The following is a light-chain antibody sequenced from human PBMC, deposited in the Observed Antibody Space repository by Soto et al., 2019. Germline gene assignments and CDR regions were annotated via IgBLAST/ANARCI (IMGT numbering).Light chain of an antibody. J-gene: IGKJ2*01. CDR1: QSVLYSSNNKNY. CDR3: QQDESTPPT. V-gene: IGKV4-1*01. CDR2: WSS. Sequence: DIVMTQSPDSLAVSLGERATINCKSSQSVLYSSNNKNYLAWYQQRPGQPPTLLIYWSSTRESGVPDRFSGSGYGTDFTLTITSLQAEDVAVYYCQQDESTPPTFGQGTKLEIK.